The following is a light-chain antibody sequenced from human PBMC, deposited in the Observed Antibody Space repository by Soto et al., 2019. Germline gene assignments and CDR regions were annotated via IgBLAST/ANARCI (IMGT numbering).Light chain of an antibody. CDR3: QQYKNWWK. Sequence: EIVLTQSPGSLSLSPGEIATLYFSASQSVSKNYLAWYQQKPGQPPRLLISGASRRATGIPDRFSGSGSRTGFTLTISSLQSEDFGVYYCQQYKNWWKCGQGTKGDIK. J-gene: IGKJ1*01. CDR2: GAS. CDR1: QSVSKNY. V-gene: IGKV3-20*01.